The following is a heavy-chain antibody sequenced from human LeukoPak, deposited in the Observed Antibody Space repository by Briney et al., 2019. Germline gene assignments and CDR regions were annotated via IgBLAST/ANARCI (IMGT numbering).Heavy chain of an antibody. J-gene: IGHJ3*02. V-gene: IGHV4-4*07. CDR3: ARTRYYYDSSGYYNAFDI. CDR2: IYTSGST. Sequence: SETLSLTCTVSGGSISSYYWSWIRQPAGKGLEWIGRIYTSGSTNYNPSLKSRVTISVDTSKNQFSLKLSSVTAADTAVYYCARTRYYYDSSGYYNAFDIWGQGTMVTVSS. D-gene: IGHD3-22*01. CDR1: GGSISSYY.